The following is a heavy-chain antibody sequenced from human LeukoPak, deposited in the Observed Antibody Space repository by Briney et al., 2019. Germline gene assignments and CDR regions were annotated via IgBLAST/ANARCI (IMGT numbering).Heavy chain of an antibody. V-gene: IGHV3-21*01. Sequence: GGSLRLSCAASGFTFSSYWMSWVRQAPGKGLEWVSAIISSSSYIYYADSVKGRFTIFRDNAKNSLYLQMNSLRAEDTAVYYCARGSFGGASGYWGQGTLVTVSS. CDR1: GFTFSSYW. J-gene: IGHJ4*02. CDR3: ARGSFGGASGY. CDR2: IISSSSYI. D-gene: IGHD3-16*01.